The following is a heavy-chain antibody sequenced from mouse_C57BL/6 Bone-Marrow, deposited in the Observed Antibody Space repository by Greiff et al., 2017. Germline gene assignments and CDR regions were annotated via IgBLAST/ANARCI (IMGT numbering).Heavy chain of an antibody. J-gene: IGHJ3*01. CDR3: ARRYGSSFFAY. Sequence: QVQLQQPGAELVKPGASVKMSCKASGYIFTSYWITWVKQRPGQGLEWIGDIYPGRGSTNYNEKFKSKATLTVDTSDSTAYMQLSSLTSEDSAVYYCARRYGSSFFAYWGQGTLVTVSA. CDR2: IYPGRGST. V-gene: IGHV1-55*01. CDR1: GYIFTSYW. D-gene: IGHD1-1*01.